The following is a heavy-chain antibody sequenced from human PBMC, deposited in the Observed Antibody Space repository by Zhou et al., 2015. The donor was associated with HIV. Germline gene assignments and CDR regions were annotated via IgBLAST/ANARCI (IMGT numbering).Heavy chain of an antibody. Sequence: QVQLVQSGAEVKKPGASVKVSCKASGYDFIRYGIGWVRQAPGQGLEWLGWISTYNGNTHYAQKFQGRVTMTTDASTSTVYMDLRSLRPNDTAVYYCAREMATSKLKIFDIWGQGTVVTVSS. CDR3: AREMATSKLKIFDI. CDR2: ISTYNGNT. J-gene: IGHJ3*02. V-gene: IGHV1-18*01. CDR1: GYDFIRYG. D-gene: IGHD2-2*01.